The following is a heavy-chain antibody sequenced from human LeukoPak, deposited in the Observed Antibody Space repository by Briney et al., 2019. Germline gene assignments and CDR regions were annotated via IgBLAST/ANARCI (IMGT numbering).Heavy chain of an antibody. CDR3: ARQGYSSNN. CDR1: GGSFSGYY. J-gene: IGHJ4*02. Sequence: PSETLSLTCAVYGGSFSGYYWIWIRQPPGKGLEWIGEINHSGSTNYNPSLKSRVTISVDTSKNQFSLKLSSVTAADTAVYYCARQGYSSNNWGQGTLVTVSS. V-gene: IGHV4-34*01. CDR2: INHSGST. D-gene: IGHD6-13*01.